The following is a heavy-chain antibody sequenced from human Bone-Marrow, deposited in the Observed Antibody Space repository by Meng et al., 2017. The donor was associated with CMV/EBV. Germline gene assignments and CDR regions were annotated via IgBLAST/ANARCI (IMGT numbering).Heavy chain of an antibody. D-gene: IGHD6-13*01. V-gene: IGHV3-73*01. CDR3: TRLGNPAAAGFYYYYGMDV. CDR1: GFTFSGSA. CDR2: IRSKANSYAT. Sequence: GGSLRLSCAASGFTFSGSAMHWVRQASGKGLEWVGRIRSKANSYATAYAASVKGRFTISRDDSKNTAYLQMNSLKTEDTAVYYCTRLGNPAAAGFYYYYGMDVWGQGTTVTFSS. J-gene: IGHJ6*02.